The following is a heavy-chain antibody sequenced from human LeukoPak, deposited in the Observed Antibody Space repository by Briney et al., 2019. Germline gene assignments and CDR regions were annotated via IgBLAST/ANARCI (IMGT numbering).Heavy chain of an antibody. CDR3: AKQPYNYYYLDV. V-gene: IGHV3-23*01. CDR2: IVGDSSKT. D-gene: IGHD2-21*01. CDR1: GFTFRSYV. J-gene: IGHJ6*03. Sequence: GGSLRLSCAASGFTFRSYVMNWVRQPPGKGLEWVSTIVGDSSKTYYADSVKGRFTISRDNSNYMLFLHMNNLRAEDTAIYYCAKQPYNYYYLDVWGKGTTVTVSS.